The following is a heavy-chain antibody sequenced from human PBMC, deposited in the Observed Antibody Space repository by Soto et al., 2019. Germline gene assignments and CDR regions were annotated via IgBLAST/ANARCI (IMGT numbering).Heavy chain of an antibody. CDR3: AAGTLGAVWTPLDD. CDR2: IYYSGST. CDR1: GGSFSDNY. J-gene: IGHJ4*02. Sequence: QVQLQESGPRLVEPSETLSLTCDVSGGSFSDNYWTWIRQFPGKGLEWIGYIYYSGSTNYNPSLKSRVTISVDASRSQFSLKVTSVTAADTALYYCAAGTLGAVWTPLDDWGQATLVTVSS. V-gene: IGHV4-59*03. D-gene: IGHD3-16*01.